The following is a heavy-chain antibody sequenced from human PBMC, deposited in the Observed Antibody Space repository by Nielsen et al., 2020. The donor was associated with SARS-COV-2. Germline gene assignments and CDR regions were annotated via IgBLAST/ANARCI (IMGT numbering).Heavy chain of an antibody. V-gene: IGHV1-69*05. D-gene: IGHD6-13*01. Sequence: LVRQAPGQGLEWMGGIIPIFGTANYAQKFQGRVTMTRNTSISTAYMELSSLRSEDTAVYYCAREGGIAAAGIIYYYMDVWGKGTTVTVSS. CDR3: AREGGIAAAGIIYYYMDV. J-gene: IGHJ6*03. CDR2: IIPIFGTA.